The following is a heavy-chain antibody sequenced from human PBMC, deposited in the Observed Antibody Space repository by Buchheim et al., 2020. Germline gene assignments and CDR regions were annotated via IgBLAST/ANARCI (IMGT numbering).Heavy chain of an antibody. CDR1: GGSISSGDYY. Sequence: QVQLQESGPGLVKPSQTLSLTCTVSGGSISSGDYYWSWIRQPPGKGLEWIGYIYYSGSTYYNPSLKSRVTISVATSTKQFSLKLSSVTAADTAVYYCARGPVTSCYDFWSGYYSCKENWFDPWGQGTL. J-gene: IGHJ5*02. CDR2: IYYSGST. V-gene: IGHV4-30-4*01. D-gene: IGHD3-3*01. CDR3: ARGPVTSCYDFWSGYYSCKENWFDP.